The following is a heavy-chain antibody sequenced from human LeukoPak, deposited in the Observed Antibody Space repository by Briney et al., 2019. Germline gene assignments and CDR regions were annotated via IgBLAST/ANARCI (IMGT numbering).Heavy chain of an antibody. CDR2: ISYDGSNK. D-gene: IGHD3-10*01. CDR1: GFTFSSYA. V-gene: IGHV3-30*18. CDR3: AKGHYYYGSGKDAFDI. J-gene: IGHJ3*02. Sequence: GGSLRLSRAASGFTFSSYAMSWVRQAPGKGLEWVAVISYDGSNKYYADSVKGRFTISRDNSKNTLYLQMNSLRAEDTAVYYCAKGHYYYGSGKDAFDIWGQGTMVTVSS.